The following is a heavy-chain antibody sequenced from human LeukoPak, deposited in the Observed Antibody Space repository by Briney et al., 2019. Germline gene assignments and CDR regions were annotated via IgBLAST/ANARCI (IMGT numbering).Heavy chain of an antibody. Sequence: GESLRLSCTASGFPFSSHAMHWVRQAPGKGPEWLALISFGESEFYADSVKGRFTISRDNSKNTLFLKRNSLRRGDTAAYFCAREEEGELPDYWGQGTLVTVSS. V-gene: IGHV3-30*01. CDR2: ISFGESE. J-gene: IGHJ4*02. D-gene: IGHD1-26*01. CDR1: GFPFSSHA. CDR3: AREEEGELPDY.